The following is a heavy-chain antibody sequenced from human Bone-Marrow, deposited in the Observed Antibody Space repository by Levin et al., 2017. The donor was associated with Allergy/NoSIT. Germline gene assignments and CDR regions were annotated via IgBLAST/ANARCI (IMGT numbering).Heavy chain of an antibody. V-gene: IGHV6-1*01. Sequence: PSETLSLTCAISGDSVSSNSVAWNWIRQSPSRGLEWLGRTYYKSQWYSDYAVSVKSRITINPDTSKNQFSLQLNSVTPEDTAIYYCARWIHSSSLRHFDYWGQGSLVTVSS. J-gene: IGHJ4*02. D-gene: IGHD6-13*01. CDR3: ARWIHSSSLRHFDY. CDR1: GDSVSSNSVA. CDR2: TYYKSQWYS.